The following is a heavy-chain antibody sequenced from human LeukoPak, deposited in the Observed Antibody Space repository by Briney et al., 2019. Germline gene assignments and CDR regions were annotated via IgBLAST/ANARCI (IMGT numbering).Heavy chain of an antibody. V-gene: IGHV1-18*01. CDR2: ISAYNGNT. J-gene: IGHJ4*02. D-gene: IGHD3-10*01. CDR1: GYTFTSYG. Sequence: ASVKVSCKASGYTFTSYGISWVRQAPGQGLERMGWISAYNGNTNYAQKLQGRVTMTTDTSTSTAYMELRSLRSDDTAVYYCARAATMVREFSHWGQGTLVTVSS. CDR3: ARAATMVREFSH.